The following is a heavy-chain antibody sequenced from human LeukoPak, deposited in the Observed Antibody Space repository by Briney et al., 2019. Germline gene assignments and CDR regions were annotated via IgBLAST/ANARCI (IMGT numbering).Heavy chain of an antibody. D-gene: IGHD6-13*01. CDR1: GGSISSGSYY. Sequence: PSQTLSLTCTVSGGSISSGSYYWSWIRQPPGKGLEWIGYIYYSGSTNYNPSLKSRVTISVDTSKNQFSLKLSSVTAADTAVYYCARVRIAAAGTVGWFDPWGQGTLVTVSS. J-gene: IGHJ5*02. CDR3: ARVRIAAAGTVGWFDP. CDR2: IYYSGST. V-gene: IGHV4-61*01.